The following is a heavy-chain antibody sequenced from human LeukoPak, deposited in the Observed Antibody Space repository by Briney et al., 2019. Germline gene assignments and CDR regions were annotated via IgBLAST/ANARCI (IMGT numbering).Heavy chain of an antibody. CDR1: GFTFSTFA. CDR3: ATYRQVLLPFES. Sequence: GGSLRLSCAASGFTFSTFAMIWVRQPPGKGLEWVSSIFPSGGEIHYADSVRGRFTISRDNSKSLLSLQMNSLRAEDTAIYYCATYRQVLLPFESWGQGTLVTVSS. D-gene: IGHD5-18*01. J-gene: IGHJ4*02. V-gene: IGHV3-23*01. CDR2: IFPSGGEI.